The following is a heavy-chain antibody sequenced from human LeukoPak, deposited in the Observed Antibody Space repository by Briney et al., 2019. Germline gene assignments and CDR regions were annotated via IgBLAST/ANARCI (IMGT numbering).Heavy chain of an antibody. J-gene: IGHJ4*02. D-gene: IGHD6-13*01. CDR1: GYTFTSYG. Sequence: GASVKVSCKASGYTFTSYGISWVRQAPGQGLEWMGWISAYNGNTNYAQKLQGRVTMTTDTSTSTAYMELRSLRSDDTAVYYCAREVRGAAAGRYFDYWGQGTLVTVSS. V-gene: IGHV1-18*01. CDR3: AREVRGAAAGRYFDY. CDR2: ISAYNGNT.